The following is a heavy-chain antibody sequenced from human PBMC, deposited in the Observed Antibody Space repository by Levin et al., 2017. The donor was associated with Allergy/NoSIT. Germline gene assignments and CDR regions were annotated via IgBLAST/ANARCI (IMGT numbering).Heavy chain of an antibody. CDR2: IYYSGST. D-gene: IGHD5-18*01. J-gene: IGHJ5*02. V-gene: IGHV4-59*01. CDR3: ARGGSGYSYGSGSTRRNWFDP. CDR1: GGSISSYY. Sequence: SETLSLTCTVSGGSISSYYWSWIRQPPGKGLEWIGYIYYSGSTNYNPSLKSRVTISVDTSKNQFSLKLSSVTAADTAVYYCARGGSGYSYGSGSTRRNWFDPWGQGTLVTVSS.